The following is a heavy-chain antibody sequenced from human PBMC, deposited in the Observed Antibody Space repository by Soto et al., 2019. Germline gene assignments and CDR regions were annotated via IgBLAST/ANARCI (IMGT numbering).Heavy chain of an antibody. CDR3: ARGVGRFSERSDNNWFDP. CDR1: GGAISSGGYS. V-gene: IGHV4-30-2*01. J-gene: IGHJ5*02. D-gene: IGHD3-3*01. Sequence: SETLSLTCAVSGGAISSGGYSWSWIRQPPGKGLEWIGYIYHSGSTYYNPSLKSRVTISVDRSKNQFSLKLSSVTAADTAVYYCARGVGRFSERSDNNWFDPWGQGTLVTVSS. CDR2: IYHSGST.